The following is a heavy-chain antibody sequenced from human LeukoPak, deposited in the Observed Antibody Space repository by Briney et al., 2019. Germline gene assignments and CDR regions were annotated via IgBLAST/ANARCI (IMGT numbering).Heavy chain of an antibody. CDR3: ARGVLISSSSREHFDY. J-gene: IGHJ4*02. Sequence: SVKVSCKASGGTSSSYAISWVRQAPGQGLEWMGGIIPIFGTANYAQKFQGRVTITADESTSTAYMELSSLRSEDTAVYYCARGVLISSSSREHFDYWGQGTLVTVSS. V-gene: IGHV1-69*13. D-gene: IGHD6-6*01. CDR2: IIPIFGTA. CDR1: GGTSSSYA.